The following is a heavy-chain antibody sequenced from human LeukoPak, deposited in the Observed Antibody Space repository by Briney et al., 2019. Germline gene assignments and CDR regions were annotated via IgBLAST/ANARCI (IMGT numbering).Heavy chain of an antibody. CDR2: IDPSDSYT. Sequence: GESLRISCKGSGYTFTSYWITWVRQTPGKGLEWMGRIDPSDSYTNYSPSFQGHVTISAAKSISTAYLQWSSLKDSDTAMYYCARLEYDILTGYRFGYWGQGTLVTVSS. CDR1: GYTFTSYW. V-gene: IGHV5-10-1*01. D-gene: IGHD3-9*01. J-gene: IGHJ4*02. CDR3: ARLEYDILTGYRFGY.